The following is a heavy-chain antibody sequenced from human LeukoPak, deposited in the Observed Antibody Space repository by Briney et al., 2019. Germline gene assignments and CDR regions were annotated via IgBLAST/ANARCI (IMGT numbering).Heavy chain of an antibody. CDR1: GGSFSGYY. D-gene: IGHD2-2*01. V-gene: IGHV4-34*01. J-gene: IGHJ4*02. CDR2: INHSGST. Sequence: SETLSLTCAVYGGSFSGYYWSWIRQPPGKGLEWIGEINHSGSTNYNPSLKSRVTISVDTSKNQFSLKLSSVTAADTAVYYCARLKDIVVVPAAIDFGCYFDYWGQGTLVTVSS. CDR3: ARLKDIVVVPAAIDFGCYFDY.